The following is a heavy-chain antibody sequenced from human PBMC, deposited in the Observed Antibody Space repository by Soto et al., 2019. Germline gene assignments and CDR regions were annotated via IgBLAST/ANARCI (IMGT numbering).Heavy chain of an antibody. CDR2: INAGNGNT. Sequence: ASVKVSCKASGYTFTSYAMHWVRQAPGQRLEWMGWINAGNGNTKYSQKFQGRVTITRDTSASTAYMELSSLRSEDTAVYYCARVEAGHYYYGMDVWGQGTTVTSP. CDR3: ARVEAGHYYYGMDV. CDR1: GYTFTSYA. D-gene: IGHD6-19*01. V-gene: IGHV1-3*01. J-gene: IGHJ6*02.